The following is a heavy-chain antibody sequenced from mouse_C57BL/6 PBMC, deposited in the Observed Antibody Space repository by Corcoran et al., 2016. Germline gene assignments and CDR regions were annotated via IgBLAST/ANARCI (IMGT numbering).Heavy chain of an antibody. Sequence: QIQLVQSGPELKKSVETVKISCKASGNTFTEYPMHWVKQAPGRGFKWMGVIYTDTGEPTYAEEFKGRFAFSLETSASTAYLQINNLKNEDTATYFCVRVGTTVVAVYYWGQGTTLTVSS. D-gene: IGHD1-1*01. CDR2: IYTDTGEP. CDR3: VRVGTTVVAVYY. V-gene: IGHV9-1*01. J-gene: IGHJ2*01. CDR1: GNTFTEYP.